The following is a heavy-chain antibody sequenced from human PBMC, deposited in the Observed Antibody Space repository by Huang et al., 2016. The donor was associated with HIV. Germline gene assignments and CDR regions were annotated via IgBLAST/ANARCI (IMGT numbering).Heavy chain of an antibody. CDR1: GYIFTKYG. Sequence: QVELVQSGAEVKRPGASVRVSCKAAGYIFTKYGINWVRQAPGQGLEWRGWFIAYNGNTNYAEKVQGRVTLTRDTSATTAYMELRDVTSADTAVYYCARDHWYPLQNWFDLWGQGTLVTVSS. CDR2: FIAYNGNT. J-gene: IGHJ5*01. V-gene: IGHV1-18*01. CDR3: ARDHWYPLQNWFDL. D-gene: IGHD1-1*01.